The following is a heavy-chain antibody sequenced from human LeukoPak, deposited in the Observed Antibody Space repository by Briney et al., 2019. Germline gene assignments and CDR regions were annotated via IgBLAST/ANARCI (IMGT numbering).Heavy chain of an antibody. CDR3: ARSLTTVTTFADY. Sequence: ASVKVSCKASGGTFSSYAMNWVRQAPGQGLEWMGWIDTNTGNPTYAQGFTGRFVFSLDTSVSTAYLQISSLKAEDTAVYYCARSLTTVTTFADYWGQGTLVTVSS. V-gene: IGHV7-4-1*02. D-gene: IGHD4-17*01. CDR2: IDTNTGNP. CDR1: GGTFSSYA. J-gene: IGHJ4*02.